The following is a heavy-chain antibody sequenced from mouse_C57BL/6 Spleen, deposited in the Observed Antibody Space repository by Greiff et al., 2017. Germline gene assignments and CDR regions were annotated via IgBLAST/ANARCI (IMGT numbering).Heavy chain of an antibody. V-gene: IGHV3-6*01. CDR2: ISYDGSN. J-gene: IGHJ2*01. D-gene: IGHD1-1*01. CDR3: ARDYYGSRNYFDY. CDR1: GYSITSGYY. Sequence: VQLKESGPGLVKPSQSLSLTCSVTGYSITSGYYWNWIRQFPGNKLEWMGYISYDGSNNYNPSLKNRISITRDSSKNQFFLKLNSVTTEDTATYYGARDYYGSRNYFDYWGQGTTLTVSS.